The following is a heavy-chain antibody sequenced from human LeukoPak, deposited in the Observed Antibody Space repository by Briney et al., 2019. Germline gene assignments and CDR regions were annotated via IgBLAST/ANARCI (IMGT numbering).Heavy chain of an antibody. CDR2: INAGNGNT. CDR3: AFGYSSSWYLNDAFDI. CDR1: GYTFTSYA. Sequence: ASVKVSCKASGYTFTSYAMHWVRQAPGQRLEWMGWINAGNGNTKYSQKFQGRVTITRDTSASTAYMELSSLRSEDTAVYYCAFGYSSSWYLNDAFDIWGQGTMVTVSS. J-gene: IGHJ3*02. V-gene: IGHV1-3*01. D-gene: IGHD6-13*01.